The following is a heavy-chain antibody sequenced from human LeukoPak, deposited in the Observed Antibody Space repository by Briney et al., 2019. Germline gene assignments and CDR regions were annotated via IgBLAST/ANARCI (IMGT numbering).Heavy chain of an antibody. J-gene: IGHJ3*02. Sequence: GGSLRLSCAASGFTFSSYAMSWVRQAPGKGLEWVSAITNSGDNTYYADSVKGRFTISRDNSKNTLYLQINSLRAEDTAIYYCARSGTTYYYDSGSRIWGQGTMVTVSS. CDR2: ITNSGDNT. CDR1: GFTFSSYA. V-gene: IGHV3-23*01. CDR3: ARSGTTYYYDSGSRI. D-gene: IGHD3-22*01.